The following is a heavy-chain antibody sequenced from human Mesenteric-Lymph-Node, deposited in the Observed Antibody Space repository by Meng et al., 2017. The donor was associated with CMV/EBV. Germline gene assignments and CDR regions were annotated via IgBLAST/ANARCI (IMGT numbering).Heavy chain of an antibody. Sequence: GESLNISCAASWFTVSSDYMRWVRPAPGRGLEWVSVIYSGGSTYYADPVKGRFTISRDNSTNTPYLQLSCLRAEDTAVYYCARETVEYDIWKNYYYYGMDVWGQGTTVTVSS. J-gene: IGHJ6*02. CDR1: WFTVSSDY. CDR3: ARETVEYDIWKNYYYYGMDV. D-gene: IGHD3-3*01. CDR2: IYSGGST. V-gene: IGHV3-53*01.